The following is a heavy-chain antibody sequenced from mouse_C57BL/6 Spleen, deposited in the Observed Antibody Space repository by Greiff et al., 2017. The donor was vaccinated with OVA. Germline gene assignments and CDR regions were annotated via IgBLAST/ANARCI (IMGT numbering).Heavy chain of an antibody. CDR3: ARRGSDYYAMDY. J-gene: IGHJ4*01. CDR1: GYTFTSYG. CDR2: IYPRSGNT. Sequence: QVQLQQSGAELARPGASVKLSCKASGYTFTSYGISWVKQRTGQGLEWIGEIYPRSGNTYYNEKVKGKATLTADKSSSTAYMELRRLTSEDSAVYFGARRGSDYYAMDYWGQGTSVTVSS. D-gene: IGHD6-1*01. V-gene: IGHV1-81*01.